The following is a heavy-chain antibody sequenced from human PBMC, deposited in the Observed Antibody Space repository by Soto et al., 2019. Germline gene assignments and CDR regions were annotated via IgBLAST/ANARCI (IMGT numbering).Heavy chain of an antibody. CDR3: ASKAWDPPRWFDP. V-gene: IGHV4-4*02. D-gene: IGHD1-26*01. CDR1: GGSISSSIW. J-gene: IGHJ5*02. CDR2: IYHSGST. Sequence: PSETLCLTCAVSGGSISSSIWWRWVGQPPGKGLEWIGEIYHSGSTNYNPSLKSRVTISVDKSKNQFSLNLSSVTAADTAVYYCASKAWDPPRWFDPWGQGTLVTVSS.